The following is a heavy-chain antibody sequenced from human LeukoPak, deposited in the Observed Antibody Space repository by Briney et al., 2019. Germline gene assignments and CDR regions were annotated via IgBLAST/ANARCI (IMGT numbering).Heavy chain of an antibody. J-gene: IGHJ5*02. CDR3: AKGYYGSGTYGWFDP. Sequence: GGTLRLSSAASGFTFSGSVISWVRHAPGKGLEWVSTISASGDNTYYADSVKGRVTISRHNSKKKLYLQMNSLRAEDTAVYYCAKGYYGSGTYGWFDPWGQGTLVTVSS. V-gene: IGHV3-23*01. CDR2: ISASGDNT. CDR1: GFTFSGSV. D-gene: IGHD3-10*01.